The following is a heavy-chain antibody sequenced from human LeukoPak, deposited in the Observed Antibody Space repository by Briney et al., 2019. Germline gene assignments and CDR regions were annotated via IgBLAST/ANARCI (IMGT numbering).Heavy chain of an antibody. Sequence: SETLSLTCTVSGGSISSYYWSWIRQPPGKGLEWIGYIYYSGSTNYNPSLKSRVTISVDKSKNQLSLKLSSVTAADTAVYFCARSTGYSSGWYADSWGQGILVTVSS. V-gene: IGHV4-59*12. CDR3: ARSTGYSSGWYADS. CDR2: IYYSGST. CDR1: GGSISSYY. D-gene: IGHD6-19*01. J-gene: IGHJ4*02.